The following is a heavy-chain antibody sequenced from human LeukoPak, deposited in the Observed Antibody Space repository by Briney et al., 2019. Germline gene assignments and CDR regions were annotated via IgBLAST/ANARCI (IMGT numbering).Heavy chain of an antibody. CDR1: GGSISSGDYY. D-gene: IGHD2-21*02. J-gene: IGHJ1*01. Sequence: PSETLSLTCTVSGGSISSGDYYWSWIRQPPGKGLEWIGYIYYSGSTYYNPSLKSRVTISVDTSKNQFSLKLSSVTAADTAVYYCARVEGGYCGGDCSDFQHWGQGTLVTVSS. CDR3: ARVEGGYCGGDCSDFQH. V-gene: IGHV4-30-4*01. CDR2: IYYSGST.